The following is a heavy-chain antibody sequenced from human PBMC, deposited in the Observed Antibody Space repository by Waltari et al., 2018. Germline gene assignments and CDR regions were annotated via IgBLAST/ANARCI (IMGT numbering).Heavy chain of an antibody. CDR1: GLTLSTYN. Sequence: EVQLVESGGDLVQRGGSLTLSCAASGLTLSTYNMNWVRQAPGKWLEWVSYMSDSGTTISYADAVKGRFTVSRDNAKNSLYLQMNSLRAEDTAVYYCARSFNYYFNMDVWGKGTTVTVSS. V-gene: IGHV3-48*04. CDR2: MSDSGTTI. CDR3: ARSFNYYFNMDV. J-gene: IGHJ6*03.